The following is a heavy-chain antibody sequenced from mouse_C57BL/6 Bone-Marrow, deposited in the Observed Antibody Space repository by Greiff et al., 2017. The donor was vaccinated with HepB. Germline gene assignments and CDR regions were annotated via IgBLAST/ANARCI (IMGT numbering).Heavy chain of an antibody. J-gene: IGHJ1*03. D-gene: IGHD1-1*01. CDR1: GYSITSDY. CDR2: ISYSGST. CDR3: ARSSITTVVHWYFDV. Sequence: EVQLVESGPGLAKPSQTLSLTCSVTGYSITSDYWNWIRKFPGNKLEYMGYISYSGSTYYNPSLKSRISITRDTSKNQYYLQLNSVTTEDTATYYCARSSITTVVHWYFDVWGTGTTVTVSS. V-gene: IGHV3-8*01.